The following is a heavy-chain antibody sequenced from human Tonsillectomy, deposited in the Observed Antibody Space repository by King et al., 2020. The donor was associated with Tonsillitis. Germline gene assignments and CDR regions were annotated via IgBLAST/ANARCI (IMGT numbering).Heavy chain of an antibody. Sequence: VQLQESGPGLVKPSETLSLTCTVSGGSISSYYWSWIRQPPGKGLEWIGYIYYSGSTNYNPSLKSRVTISVDTSKNQFSLKLSSVTAADTAVYYCARGSGGDTVGRPGLDPWGQGTLVTVSS. V-gene: IGHV4-59*01. CDR1: GGSISSYY. CDR2: IYYSGST. CDR3: ARGSGGDTVGRPGLDP. D-gene: IGHD2-21*02. J-gene: IGHJ5*02.